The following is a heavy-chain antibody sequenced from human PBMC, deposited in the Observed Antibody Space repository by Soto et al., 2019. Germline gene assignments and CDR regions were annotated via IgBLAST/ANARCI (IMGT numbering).Heavy chain of an antibody. J-gene: IGHJ5*02. V-gene: IGHV4-59*01. CDR2: IYYSGST. Sequence: QVQLQESGPGLVKPSETLSLTYTVSGGSISSYYWSWIRQPPGKGLEWIGYIYYSGSTNYNPSLKSRVTISVDTSKNQFSLKLSSVTAADTAVYYCARDLKYYYGSGSFNWFDPWGQGTLVTVSS. D-gene: IGHD3-10*01. CDR3: ARDLKYYYGSGSFNWFDP. CDR1: GGSISSYY.